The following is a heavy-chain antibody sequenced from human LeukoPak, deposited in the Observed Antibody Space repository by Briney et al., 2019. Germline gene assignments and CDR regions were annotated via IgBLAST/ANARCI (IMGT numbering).Heavy chain of an antibody. J-gene: IGHJ4*02. V-gene: IGHV3-64*01. CDR2: ISSSGGST. D-gene: IGHD3-3*01. CDR1: GFTFSNYA. Sequence: SGGSLRLSCAASGFTFSNYAMHWVRQAPGKGLEYVSAISSSGGSTSYANSVKGRFIISRDNSKNTLYLQMGSLRAEDMAVYYCARLREIPVFGVVTKSTSYFDYWGQGTLVTVSS. CDR3: ARLREIPVFGVVTKSTSYFDY.